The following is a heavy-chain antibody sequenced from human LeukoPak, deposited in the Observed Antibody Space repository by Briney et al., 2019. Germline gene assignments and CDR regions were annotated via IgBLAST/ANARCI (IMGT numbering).Heavy chain of an antibody. CDR1: GFTFSSYA. J-gene: IGHJ6*03. V-gene: IGHV3-23*01. CDR2: ISGSGGST. CDR3: AKCHYWGRYYMDV. Sequence: AGGSLRLSCDASGFTFSSYAMSWVRQAPGKGLEWVSAISGSGGSTYNADSVKGRFTISRDNSKNTLYLQMNSLRAEDTAVYYCAKCHYWGRYYMDVWGKGTTVTVSS. D-gene: IGHD7-27*01.